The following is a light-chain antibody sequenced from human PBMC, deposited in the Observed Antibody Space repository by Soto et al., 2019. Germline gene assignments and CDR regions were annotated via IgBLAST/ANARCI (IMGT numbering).Light chain of an antibody. CDR2: GSS. Sequence: EVILTQSPGTLSLSPGDRATLSCRASQSVSNNYLAWYQQKPGQAPRLLIFGSSDRATGIPDRFSGSGSGTDFTITISRLEPEDFAVYYCQQYGSSPPYTFGQGTKLEIK. CDR1: QSVSNNY. J-gene: IGKJ2*01. CDR3: QQYGSSPPYT. V-gene: IGKV3-20*01.